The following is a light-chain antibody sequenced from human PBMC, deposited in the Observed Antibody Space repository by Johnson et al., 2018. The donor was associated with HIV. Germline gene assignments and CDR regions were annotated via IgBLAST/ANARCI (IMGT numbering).Light chain of an antibody. CDR1: SSNIGNNY. Sequence: QSVLTQPPSVSAAPGQKVTISCSGSSSNIGNNYVSWYQQLPGTAPKLLLYENNKRPSGIPDRFSGSKSGTSATLGITGIPTGDEADYYCGTWDSSLSAEVFGTGTKVTVL. V-gene: IGLV1-51*02. J-gene: IGLJ1*01. CDR2: ENN. CDR3: GTWDSSLSAEV.